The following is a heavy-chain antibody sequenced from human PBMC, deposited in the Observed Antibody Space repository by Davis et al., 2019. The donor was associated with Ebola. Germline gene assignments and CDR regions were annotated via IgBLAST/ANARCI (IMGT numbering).Heavy chain of an antibody. CDR1: GDSVSGSNGA. J-gene: IGHJ6*04. CDR2: TYYSSRWYN. D-gene: IGHD5-12*01. V-gene: IGHV6-1*01. Sequence: LRLSCAISGDSVSGSNGAWNWVRQSPSRGLEWLGRTYYSSRWYNDYAVSMKSRSTINPDTSKNQFSLHLNSVTPEDTAVYYCARGWLRSGLDVWGKGAAVTVSS. CDR3: ARGWLRSGLDV.